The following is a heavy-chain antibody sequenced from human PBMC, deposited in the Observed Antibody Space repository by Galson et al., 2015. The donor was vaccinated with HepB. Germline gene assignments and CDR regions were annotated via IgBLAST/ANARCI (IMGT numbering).Heavy chain of an antibody. Sequence: SLRLSCAASGFSFSSYGIHWVRQAPGKGLEWVTAYDGTNKYYADYVKGRFTISRDNSKNTVYLQMDSLRVEDTAVYRCARKLPGYSSGWFLDSWGQGALVTVSS. D-gene: IGHD6-19*01. CDR2: YDGTNK. CDR3: ARKLPGYSSGWFLDS. CDR1: GFSFSSYG. J-gene: IGHJ4*02. V-gene: IGHV3-30*04.